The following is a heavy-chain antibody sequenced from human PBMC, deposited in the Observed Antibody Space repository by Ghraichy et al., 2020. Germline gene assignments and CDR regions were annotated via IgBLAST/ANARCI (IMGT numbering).Heavy chain of an antibody. CDR1: GYTFTGYY. CDR3: ARDRSISGWYASGHGY. J-gene: IGHJ4*02. D-gene: IGHD6-19*01. V-gene: IGHV1-2*02. Sequence: ASVKVSCKASGYTFTGYYMHWVRQAPGQGLEWMGWINPNSGGTNYAQKFQGRVTMTRDTSISTAYMELSRLRSDDTAVYYCARDRSISGWYASGHGYWGQGTLVTVSS. CDR2: INPNSGGT.